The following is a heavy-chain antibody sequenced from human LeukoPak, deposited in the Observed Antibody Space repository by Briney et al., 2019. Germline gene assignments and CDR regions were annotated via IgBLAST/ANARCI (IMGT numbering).Heavy chain of an antibody. V-gene: IGHV3-21*06. CDR1: GSDFSDYT. CDR3: TRVIRGEDFYFGMDV. Sequence: GGSLRPSCAASGSDFSDYTMSWARQAPGKGLEWVSSIKSSSRKIYYADSVRGRFTISRDNAKNSLYLHMNSLRAEDTATYHCTRVIRGEDFYFGMDVWGQGTTVTVSS. CDR2: IKSSSRKI. D-gene: IGHD3-10*01. J-gene: IGHJ6*02.